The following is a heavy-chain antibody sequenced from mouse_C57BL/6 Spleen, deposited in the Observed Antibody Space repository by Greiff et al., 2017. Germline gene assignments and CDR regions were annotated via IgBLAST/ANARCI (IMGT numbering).Heavy chain of an antibody. CDR2: IDPSDSYT. V-gene: IGHV1-69*01. J-gene: IGHJ2*01. CDR1: GYTFTSYW. Sequence: VQLQQPGAELVMPGASVKLSCKASGYTFTSYWMHWVKQRPGQGLEWIGEIDPSDSYTNYNQKFKGKSTLTVDKSSSTAYMQLSSLTSEDSAVYYCARRGYGSRDYFDYWGQGTTLTVSS. D-gene: IGHD1-1*01. CDR3: ARRGYGSRDYFDY.